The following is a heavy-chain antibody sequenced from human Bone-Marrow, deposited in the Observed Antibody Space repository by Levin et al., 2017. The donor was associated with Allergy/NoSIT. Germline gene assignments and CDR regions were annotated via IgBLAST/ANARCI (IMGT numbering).Heavy chain of an antibody. Sequence: GESLKISCAASGFTFSSYAMHWVRQAPGKGLEWVAVISYDGSNKYYADSVKGRFTISRDNSKNTLYLQMNSLRAEDTAVYYCARAALTVTTSIVYWGQGTLVTVSS. V-gene: IGHV3-30-3*01. CDR2: ISYDGSNK. D-gene: IGHD4-17*01. CDR1: GFTFSSYA. J-gene: IGHJ4*02. CDR3: ARAALTVTTSIVY.